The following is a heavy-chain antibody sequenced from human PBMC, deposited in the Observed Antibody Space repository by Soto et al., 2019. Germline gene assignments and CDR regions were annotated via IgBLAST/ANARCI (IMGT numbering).Heavy chain of an antibody. J-gene: IGHJ6*02. V-gene: IGHV3-73*01. CDR3: GSGVFGVEDIVDYYGLDV. CDR2: IRTKVNSYAT. D-gene: IGHD3-3*01. Sequence: GGSLRLSCTASGFTFSGSAMHWVRQASGKGLEWVGRIRTKVNSYATAYAASVKGRFTISRDDSKNTAYLQMNSLKTDDTAVYYCGSGVFGVEDIVDYYGLDVWGQGTTVTVSS. CDR1: GFTFSGSA.